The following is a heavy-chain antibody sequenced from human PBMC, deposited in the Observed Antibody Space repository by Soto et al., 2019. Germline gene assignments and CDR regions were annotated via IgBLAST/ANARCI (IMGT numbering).Heavy chain of an antibody. Sequence: PSETLSLTCTVSGGSISSSSYYWGWIRQPPGKGLEWIGSIYYSGSTYYNPSLKSRVTISVDTSKNQFSLKLGSVTAADTAVYYCARLPGYDFWSGYYGMDVWGQGTTVTVSS. J-gene: IGHJ6*02. CDR2: IYYSGST. D-gene: IGHD3-3*01. CDR3: ARLPGYDFWSGYYGMDV. V-gene: IGHV4-39*01. CDR1: GGSISSSSYY.